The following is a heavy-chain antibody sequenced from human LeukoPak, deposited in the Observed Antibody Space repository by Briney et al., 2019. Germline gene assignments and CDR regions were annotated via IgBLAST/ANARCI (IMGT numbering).Heavy chain of an antibody. CDR3: ARRPPDILTGFYWFDP. V-gene: IGHV4-39*01. Sequence: PSETLSLTCTVSGGAISSSSYYWGWIRQPPGKGLEWIGSIYYSGSTYYNPSIKSRVTISVDTSKNQFSLKLSSVTAADTAVYYCARRPPDILTGFYWFDPWGQGTLVTVSS. CDR1: GGAISSSSYY. J-gene: IGHJ5*02. CDR2: IYYSGST. D-gene: IGHD3-9*01.